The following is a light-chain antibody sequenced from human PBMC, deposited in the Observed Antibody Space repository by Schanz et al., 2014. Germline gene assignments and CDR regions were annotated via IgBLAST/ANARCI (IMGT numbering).Light chain of an antibody. CDR1: RTVLYSSNNNNY. J-gene: IGKJ3*01. Sequence: DIVMTQSPDSLAVSLGERATINCKSSRTVLYSSNNNNYLAWYQHKPGQPPKLLIYWASTRESGVPDRFSGSGSGTDFTPTISSLQAEDVAVYYCQQYYSNPFTFGPGTKVDIK. V-gene: IGKV4-1*01. CDR3: QQYYSNPFT. CDR2: WAS.